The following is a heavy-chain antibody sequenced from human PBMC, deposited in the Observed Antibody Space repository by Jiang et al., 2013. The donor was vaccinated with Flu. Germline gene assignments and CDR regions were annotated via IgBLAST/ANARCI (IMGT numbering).Heavy chain of an antibody. Sequence: SGAEVKKPGSSVKVSCKASGGTFSSYAISWVRQAPGQGLEWMGGIIPIFGTANYAQKFQGRVTITADESTSTAYMELSSLRSEDTAVYYCASDIVVVPAATGGGGMDVWGQGTTVTVSS. V-gene: IGHV1-69*01. J-gene: IGHJ6*02. CDR3: ASDIVVVPAATGGGGMDV. D-gene: IGHD2-2*01. CDR1: GGTFSSYA. CDR2: IIPIFGTA.